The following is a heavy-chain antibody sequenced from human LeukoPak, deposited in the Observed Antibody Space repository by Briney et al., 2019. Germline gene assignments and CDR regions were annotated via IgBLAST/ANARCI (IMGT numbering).Heavy chain of an antibody. CDR1: GYSFTDYI. Sequence: ASVKVSCKTSGYSFTDYIIAWVRQAPGQGLEWLGWIGTYDGHTSYAQKVQGRVTMTTDTSATTAYLELRSLTSDDTALYYCARLMDNNYDGSAFDYWGQGTLVTVSS. CDR2: IGTYDGHT. D-gene: IGHD3-22*01. CDR3: ARLMDNNYDGSAFDY. V-gene: IGHV1-18*01. J-gene: IGHJ4*02.